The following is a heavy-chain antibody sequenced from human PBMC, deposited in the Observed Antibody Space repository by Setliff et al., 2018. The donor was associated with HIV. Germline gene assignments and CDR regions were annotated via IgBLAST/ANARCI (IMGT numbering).Heavy chain of an antibody. CDR3: ARDRASGYDGVDAFDI. J-gene: IGHJ3*02. D-gene: IGHD5-12*01. V-gene: IGHV3-21*01. Sequence: ETLSLSCAASGFTFSSYSMNWVRQAPGKGLEWVSSISSSSSYIYYADSVKGRFTISRDNAKNSLYLQMNSLRAEDTAVYYCARDRASGYDGVDAFDIWGQGTMVTVSS. CDR2: ISSSSSYI. CDR1: GFTFSSYS.